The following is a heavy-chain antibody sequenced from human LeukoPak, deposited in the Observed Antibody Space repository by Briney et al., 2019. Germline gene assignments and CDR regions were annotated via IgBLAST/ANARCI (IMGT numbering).Heavy chain of an antibody. Sequence: PGGSLRLSCAASGFTFSSYWMSWVRQAPGKGLEWVSAISSSGGSTYYADSVKGRFTISRDNSKNTLHLQMNSLRAEDTAVYYCAKGPLGWLYTQLIVPFDYWGQGTLVTVSS. CDR3: AKGPLGWLYTQLIVPFDY. CDR1: GFTFSSYW. V-gene: IGHV3-23*01. D-gene: IGHD3-22*01. CDR2: ISSSGGST. J-gene: IGHJ4*02.